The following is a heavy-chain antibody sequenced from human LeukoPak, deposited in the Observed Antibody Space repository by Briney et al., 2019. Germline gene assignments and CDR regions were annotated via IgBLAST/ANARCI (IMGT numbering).Heavy chain of an antibody. D-gene: IGHD6-13*01. CDR1: GGSISSSNW. Sequence: SETLSLTCAVSGGSISSSNWWSWVRQPPGKGLEWIGEIYHSGSTNYNPSLKSRVTIPVDKSKNQFSLKLSSVTAADTAVYYCARVPYSSSWPGFDPWGQGTLVTVSS. V-gene: IGHV4-4*02. CDR2: IYHSGST. J-gene: IGHJ5*02. CDR3: ARVPYSSSWPGFDP.